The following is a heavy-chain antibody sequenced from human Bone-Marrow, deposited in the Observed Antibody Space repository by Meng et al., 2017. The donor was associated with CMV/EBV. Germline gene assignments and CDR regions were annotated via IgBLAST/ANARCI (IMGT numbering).Heavy chain of an antibody. Sequence: SVKVSCKASGDTFSSYSISWVRQAPGQGLEWMGRILPMFDIRKYGEKLQDRVTITADRTTSTAYMELSGLRSEDTAVYYCARDGPVLRGAEHFWSGNKKYGMDVWGQGTTVTVSS. V-gene: IGHV1-69*04. CDR2: ILPMFDIR. J-gene: IGHJ6*02. CDR1: GDTFSSYS. CDR3: ARDGPVLRGAEHFWSGNKKYGMDV. D-gene: IGHD3-3*02.